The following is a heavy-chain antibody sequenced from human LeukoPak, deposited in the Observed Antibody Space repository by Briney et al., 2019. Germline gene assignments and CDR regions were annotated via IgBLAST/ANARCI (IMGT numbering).Heavy chain of an antibody. V-gene: IGHV4-59*01. D-gene: IGHD6-13*01. CDR3: ARGGAAAGAGFDP. CDR2: IYYSGST. Sequence: SGPTLVNPSAPLSLTCTVSGGSISSYSWSWIRQPPGKVLEWIGYIYYSGSTNYNPSLKSRVTISVDTSKDQFSLKLSSVTAADTAVYYCARGGAAAGAGFDPWGQGTLVTVSS. J-gene: IGHJ5*02. CDR1: GGSISSYS.